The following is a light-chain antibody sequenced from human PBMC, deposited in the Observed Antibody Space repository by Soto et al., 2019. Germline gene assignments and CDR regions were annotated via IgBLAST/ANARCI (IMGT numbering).Light chain of an antibody. CDR3: VQFSHFPRT. CDR2: QVS. Sequence: DVAMTQTPLSSPVTLGQPASISCRSSQSLVYSDGNTCLSWLQQRPGQPPRLLIYQVSNRFSGVPDRCSGSGAGTDFTLKISRVEAEDVGVYYCVQFSHFPRTFGQGTKVEI. V-gene: IGKV2-24*01. CDR1: QSLVYSDGNTC. J-gene: IGKJ1*01.